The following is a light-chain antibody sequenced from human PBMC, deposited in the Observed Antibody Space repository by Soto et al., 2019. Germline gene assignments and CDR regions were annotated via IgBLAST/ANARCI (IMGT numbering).Light chain of an antibody. Sequence: ENVLTQSPGTLSLSPGERATLSCRASQRVSSTHLAWYQQKPGQAPRLLIYGTSVRATGIPDRFRRSGSGTDFTLTIGRLEPEDFAVYYCQQYGGSPLFTFGPGTKVEI. CDR1: QRVSSTH. CDR2: GTS. V-gene: IGKV3-20*01. CDR3: QQYGGSPLFT. J-gene: IGKJ3*01.